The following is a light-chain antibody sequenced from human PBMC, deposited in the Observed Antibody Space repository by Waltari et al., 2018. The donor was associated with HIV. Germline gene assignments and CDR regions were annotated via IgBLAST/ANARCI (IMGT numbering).Light chain of an antibody. CDR3: MQGLQTPWT. J-gene: IGKJ1*01. Sequence: IVMTQSPLSLPVTPGASASLPCRSSQSLLSTNGNTYFAWYLQKPGQSPQLLISLVSNRASGVPDRFSGSGSGTDFTLTISRVEAEDVGVYYCMQGLQTPWTFGQGTKVEIK. CDR1: QSLLSTNGNTY. V-gene: IGKV2-28*01. CDR2: LVS.